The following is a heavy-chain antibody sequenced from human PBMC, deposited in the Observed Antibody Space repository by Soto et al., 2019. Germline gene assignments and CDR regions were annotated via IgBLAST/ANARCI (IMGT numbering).Heavy chain of an antibody. CDR3: ASRANYCDYIGY. V-gene: IGHV4-30-2*01. CDR1: GGSISSGGYS. J-gene: IGHJ4*02. D-gene: IGHD4-17*01. CDR2: IYHFGST. Sequence: QLQLQESGSGLVKPSQTLSLTCAVSGGSISSGGYSWSWIRQPPGKGLGWIGYIYHFGSTYFNPSLKRRVTISVDRSKNQFSLKLNSVTAADKAVYYCASRANYCDYIGYWGQGTLVTVSS.